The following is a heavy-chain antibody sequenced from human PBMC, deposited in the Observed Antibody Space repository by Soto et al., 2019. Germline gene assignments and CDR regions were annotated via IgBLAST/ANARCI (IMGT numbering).Heavy chain of an antibody. V-gene: IGHV4-39*01. CDR2: IYYSGST. CDR3: ARPGYSSGWYRERYYYGMDV. J-gene: IGHJ6*02. Sequence: SETLSLTCTVSGGSISSSSYYWGWIRQPPGKGLEWIGSIYYSGSTYYNPSLKSRVTISVDTSKNQFSLKLSSVTAADTAVYYCARPGYSSGWYRERYYYGMDVWGQGATVTVSS. CDR1: GGSISSSSYY. D-gene: IGHD6-19*01.